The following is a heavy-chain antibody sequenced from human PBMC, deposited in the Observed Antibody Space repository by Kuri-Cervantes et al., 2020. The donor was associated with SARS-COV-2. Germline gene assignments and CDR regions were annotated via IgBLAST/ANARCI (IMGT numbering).Heavy chain of an antibody. CDR3: ARDPSAVVTPPDSDAFDI. Sequence: SETLSLTCTVSGGSISSGDYYWSWIRQPPGKGLEWIGYIYYSGSTYYNPSLKSRVTISVDTSKNQFSLELSSVTAADTAVYYCARDPSAVVTPPDSDAFDIWGQGTMVTVSS. CDR1: GGSISSGDYY. D-gene: IGHD4-23*01. CDR2: IYYSGST. V-gene: IGHV4-30-4*08. J-gene: IGHJ3*02.